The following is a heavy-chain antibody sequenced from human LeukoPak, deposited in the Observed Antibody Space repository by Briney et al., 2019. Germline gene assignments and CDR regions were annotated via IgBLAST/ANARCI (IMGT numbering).Heavy chain of an antibody. V-gene: IGHV4-34*01. CDR3: ARHSLAGFGELL. Sequence: SETLSLTCAVYGGSFSGYYWSWIRQPPGKGLEWIGEINHSGSTNYNPSLKSRVTISVDTSRNQFSLKLSPVTAADTAVYYCARHSLAGFGELLWGQGTLVTVSS. J-gene: IGHJ4*02. CDR2: INHSGST. CDR1: GGSFSGYY. D-gene: IGHD3-10*01.